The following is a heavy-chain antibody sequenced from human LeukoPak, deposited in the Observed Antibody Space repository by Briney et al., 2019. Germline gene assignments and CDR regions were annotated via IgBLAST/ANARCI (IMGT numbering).Heavy chain of an antibody. Sequence: SETLSLTCTVSGDSISSSSYYWGWIRQPPGKGLEWIESIYYSGSTYYNPSLKSRVTISVDPSKNQFSLKLSSVTAADTTVYYCASTYSSSWYGPSRFDYWGQGTLVTVSS. J-gene: IGHJ4*02. CDR3: ASTYSSSWYGPSRFDY. D-gene: IGHD6-13*01. CDR2: IYYSGST. V-gene: IGHV4-39*01. CDR1: GDSISSSSYY.